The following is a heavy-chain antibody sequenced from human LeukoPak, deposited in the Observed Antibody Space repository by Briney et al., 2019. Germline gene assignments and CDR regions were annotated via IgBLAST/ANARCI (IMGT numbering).Heavy chain of an antibody. Sequence: KPSETLSLTCTVSGGSISSYYWSWIRQPAGKGLEWIGRIYTSGSTNHNPSLKSRVTISVDKSKNQFSLKLSSATAADTAVYYCARDIEQQGGLDYWGQGTLVTVSA. D-gene: IGHD6-13*01. J-gene: IGHJ4*02. V-gene: IGHV4-4*07. CDR1: GGSISSYY. CDR3: ARDIEQQGGLDY. CDR2: IYTSGST.